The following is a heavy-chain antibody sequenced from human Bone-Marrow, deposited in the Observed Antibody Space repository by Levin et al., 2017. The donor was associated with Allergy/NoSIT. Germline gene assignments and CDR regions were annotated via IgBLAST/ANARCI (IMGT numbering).Heavy chain of an antibody. Sequence: GESLKISCAASGYTFSGYWMHWVRQAPGKGLMWVSRINSDGTTTKYGDSVEGRFTISRDNAKNTGYLQMNSLRAEDTAVYYCARGRGVAYAYSMDVWGQGTTVTVSS. J-gene: IGHJ6*02. CDR3: ARGRGVAYAYSMDV. CDR2: INSDGTTT. D-gene: IGHD4-17*01. CDR1: GYTFSGYW. V-gene: IGHV3-74*03.